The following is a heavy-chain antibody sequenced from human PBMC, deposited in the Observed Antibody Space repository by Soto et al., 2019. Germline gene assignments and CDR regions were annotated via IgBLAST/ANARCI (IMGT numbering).Heavy chain of an antibody. D-gene: IGHD5-18*01. CDR3: ARADSYGYNYYYYGMDV. Sequence: ASVKVSCKASGYTFTSYGISWVRQAPGQGLEWMGWISAYNGNTNYAQKLQGRVTMTTDTSTSTAYMELRSLRSDDTAVYYCARADSYGYNYYYYGMDVWGQGTTVTVSS. J-gene: IGHJ6*02. V-gene: IGHV1-18*01. CDR2: ISAYNGNT. CDR1: GYTFTSYG.